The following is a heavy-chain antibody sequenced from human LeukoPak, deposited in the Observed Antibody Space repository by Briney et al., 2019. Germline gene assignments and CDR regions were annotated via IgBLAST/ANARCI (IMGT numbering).Heavy chain of an antibody. CDR3: ARDHDPSYYDFWSGYLGGY. V-gene: IGHV1-18*01. D-gene: IGHD3-3*01. J-gene: IGHJ4*02. Sequence: ASVKVSCKASGYTFTSYGISWVRQAPGQGLEWMGWISAYNGNTNYAQKLQGRVTMTTDTSTSTAYMELRSLRSDDTAVYYCARDHDPSYYDFWSGYLGGYWGQETLVTVSS. CDR2: ISAYNGNT. CDR1: GYTFTSYG.